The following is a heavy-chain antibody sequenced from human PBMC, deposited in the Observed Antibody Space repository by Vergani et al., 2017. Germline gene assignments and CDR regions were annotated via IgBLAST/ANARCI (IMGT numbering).Heavy chain of an antibody. CDR2: ISSSSGTI. CDR1: GFTFSSYS. V-gene: IGHV3-48*01. D-gene: IGHD2-15*01. J-gene: IGHJ6*02. CDR3: ERDRRWSGGICYSVYDYYYDMDV. Sequence: EVQLVESGGGLVQPGGSLRLSCAASGFTFSSYSMNWVRQAPGKGLEWVSYISSSSGTIYYADSVKGRFTISRDNDKNSLYLQMNSLRAEDTAVYYCERDRRWSGGICYSVYDYYYDMDVWGQGTTVTVSS.